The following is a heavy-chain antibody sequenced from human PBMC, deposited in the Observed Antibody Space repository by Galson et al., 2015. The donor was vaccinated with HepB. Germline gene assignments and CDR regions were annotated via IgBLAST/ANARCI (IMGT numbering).Heavy chain of an antibody. Sequence: SLRLSCAASGFTVSSNYMSWVRQAPGKGLEWVSVIYSGGSTYYADSVKGRFTISRDDSKNTLYLQMNSLRAEDTAVYYCARTLIANGVCCPDYFDDWGQGTLVTVSS. D-gene: IGHD2-8*01. CDR2: IYSGGST. J-gene: IGHJ4*02. V-gene: IGHV3-53*01. CDR1: GFTVSSNY. CDR3: ARTLIANGVCCPDYFDD.